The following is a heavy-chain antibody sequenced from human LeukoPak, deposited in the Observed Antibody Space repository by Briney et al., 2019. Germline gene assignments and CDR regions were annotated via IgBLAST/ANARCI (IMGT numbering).Heavy chain of an antibody. CDR2: ITGGARYT. Sequence: GGSLRLSCAASGFTFSSYIMSWVRQAPGKGREWVSSITGGARYTYYADSVEGRFTISRDNSKNTLYLQMNSLGAEDTAVYFCAKALTGVPRGFDYWGQGTLVTVSS. CDR1: GFTFSSYI. CDR3: AKALTGVPRGFDY. D-gene: IGHD7-27*01. V-gene: IGHV3-23*01. J-gene: IGHJ4*02.